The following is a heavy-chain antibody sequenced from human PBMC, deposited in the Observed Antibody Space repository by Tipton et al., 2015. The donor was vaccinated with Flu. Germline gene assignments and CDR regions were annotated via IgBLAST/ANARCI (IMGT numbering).Heavy chain of an antibody. Sequence: SLRLSCAASGFTFSTFAMNWVRQAPGKGLEWVSIIFPSGSRTYYADSVKGRFTTFRDNSRNMLFLQMNSLRVEDTALYYCAKGTSTDTVLDYWGQGTLVTVSS. J-gene: IGHJ4*02. CDR3: AKGTSTDTVLDY. CDR1: GFTFSTFA. V-gene: IGHV3-23*01. CDR2: IFPSGSRT. D-gene: IGHD2-2*01.